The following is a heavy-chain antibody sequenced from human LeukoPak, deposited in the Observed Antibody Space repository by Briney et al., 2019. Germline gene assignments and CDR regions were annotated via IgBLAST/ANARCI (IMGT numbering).Heavy chain of an antibody. CDR3: ARHDDFLSAYNY. J-gene: IGHJ4*02. CDR1: GGSINSDYW. V-gene: IGHV4-4*02. Sequence: SETLSLTCAVSGGSINSDYWWTWVRQSPGKGLEWIGEIYHTGSVNYDLSLESRVTISRDRSKNQFSLMLRSVTAADTAVYYCARHDDFLSAYNYWGQGILVTVSS. D-gene: IGHD3-3*01. CDR2: IYHTGSV.